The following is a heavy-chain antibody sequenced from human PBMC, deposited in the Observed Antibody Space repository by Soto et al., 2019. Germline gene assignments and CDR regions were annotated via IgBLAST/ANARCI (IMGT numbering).Heavy chain of an antibody. Sequence: GGSLRLSCAPSGLTFITYAMSWVRQAPGKGLEWVSAISGSGGSTYYADSVKGRFTISRDNSKNTLYRQMNSLRAEDTAVYYCAKDRAHRDPWGQGTLVTVSS. CDR2: ISGSGGST. CDR1: GLTFITYA. CDR3: AKDRAHRDP. V-gene: IGHV3-23*01. J-gene: IGHJ5*02.